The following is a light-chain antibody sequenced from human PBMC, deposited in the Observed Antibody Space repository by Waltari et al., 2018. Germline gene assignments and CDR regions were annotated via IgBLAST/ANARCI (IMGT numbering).Light chain of an antibody. CDR2: NTD. V-gene: IGLV7-43*01. CDR3: LLYYGGVVM. Sequence: QTVVTQEPSLTVSPGGTVTLTCASSTGAVTRGYYPNWFQQKPGQAPKSLIYNTDNKQTSAPDRFSGPLLVGKPALTLSGVHPEYEADYYCLLYYGGVVMFGGGTTLTVL. J-gene: IGLJ3*02. CDR1: TGAVTRGYY.